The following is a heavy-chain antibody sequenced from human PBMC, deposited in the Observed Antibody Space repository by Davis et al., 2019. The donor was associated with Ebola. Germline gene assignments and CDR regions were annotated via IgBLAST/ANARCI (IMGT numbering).Heavy chain of an antibody. CDR3: ARTGRGWECSDY. D-gene: IGHD1-26*01. CDR1: GYTFTSYY. CDR2: INPSGCST. V-gene: IGHV1-46*01. J-gene: IGHJ4*02. Sequence: AASVKVSCKASGYTFTSYYMHWVRQAPGQGLEWMGIINPSGCSTTYAQKFQGRVTMTRDTSTSTVYMELSSLRSEDTAVYYCARTGRGWECSDYWGQGTLVTVSS.